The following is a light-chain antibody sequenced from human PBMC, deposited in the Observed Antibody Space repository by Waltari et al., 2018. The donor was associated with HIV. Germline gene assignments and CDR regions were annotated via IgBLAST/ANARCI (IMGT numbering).Light chain of an antibody. V-gene: IGLV4-69*01. J-gene: IGLJ2*01. CDR3: QTWGTGIVV. Sequence: QLVLTQSPSASASLRASVKLTCTLSSGHTPYATAWHQQQQEKGPRVWMKVNSDGSQPRGDGIPERFSGSNSGAQRYLTISSLQSADEADYYCQTWGTGIVVFGGGTKLTVL. CDR2: VNSDGSQ. CDR1: SGHTPYA.